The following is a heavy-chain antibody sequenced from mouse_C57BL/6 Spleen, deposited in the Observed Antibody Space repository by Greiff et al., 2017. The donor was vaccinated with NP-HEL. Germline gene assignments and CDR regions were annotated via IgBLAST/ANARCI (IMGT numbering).Heavy chain of an antibody. J-gene: IGHJ3*01. CDR1: GYTFTDYY. D-gene: IGHD3-2*02. V-gene: IGHV1-19*01. CDR3: AGSDSSGYGFAY. Sequence: EVQLQQSGPVLVKPGASVKMSCKASGYTFTDYYMNWVKQSHGKSLEWIGVINPYNGGTSYNQKFKGKATLTVDKSSSTAYMELNSLTSEDSAVYYCAGSDSSGYGFAYWGQGTLVTVSA. CDR2: INPYNGGT.